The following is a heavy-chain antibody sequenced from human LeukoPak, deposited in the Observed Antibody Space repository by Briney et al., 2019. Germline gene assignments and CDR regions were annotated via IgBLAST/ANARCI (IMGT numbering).Heavy chain of an antibody. J-gene: IGHJ4*02. CDR3: ARDSSYYAFDY. Sequence: GGSLRLSCAASGFTFSSYSMNWVRQAPGKGLEWVSSISSSSSYIYYVDSVKGRFTISRDNAKNSLYLQMNSLRAEDTAVYYCARDSSYYAFDYWGQGTLVTVSS. V-gene: IGHV3-21*01. CDR1: GFTFSSYS. D-gene: IGHD3-10*01. CDR2: ISSSSSYI.